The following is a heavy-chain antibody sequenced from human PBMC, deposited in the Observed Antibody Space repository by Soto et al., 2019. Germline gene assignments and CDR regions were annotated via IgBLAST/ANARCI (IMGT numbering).Heavy chain of an antibody. CDR3: VRVRSYGLEY. Sequence: QVQLVQSGAEVKKPGASVKVSCKASGYTFPSYDINWVRQATGQGLEWMGWMNPNSGNTVYAQKFQGRVTMTRKTSIRAVCMELSRLRSEDTAVHYCVRVRSYGLEYWGQGTLVTVSS. D-gene: IGHD5-18*01. V-gene: IGHV1-8*01. J-gene: IGHJ4*02. CDR2: MNPNSGNT. CDR1: GYTFPSYD.